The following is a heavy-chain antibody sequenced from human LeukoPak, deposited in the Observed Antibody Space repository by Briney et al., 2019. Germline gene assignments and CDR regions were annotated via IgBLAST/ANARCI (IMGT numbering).Heavy chain of an antibody. CDR3: ARDGRFLEWLLGYFDY. Sequence: ASVKVSCKASGYTFTSYGISWVRQAPGQGLEWMGWISAYNGNTNYAQKLQGRVTMTTDTSTSTADMELRSLRSDDTAVYYCARDGRFLEWLLGYFDYWGQGTLVTVSS. D-gene: IGHD3-3*01. J-gene: IGHJ4*02. CDR2: ISAYNGNT. CDR1: GYTFTSYG. V-gene: IGHV1-18*01.